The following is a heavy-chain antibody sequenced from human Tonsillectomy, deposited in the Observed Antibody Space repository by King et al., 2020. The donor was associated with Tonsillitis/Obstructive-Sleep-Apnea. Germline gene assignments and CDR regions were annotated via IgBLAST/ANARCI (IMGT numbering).Heavy chain of an antibody. D-gene: IGHD3-3*01. V-gene: IGHV1-46*01. CDR3: ARGAPTYYDFWSGYAPNFDY. CDR2: INPSGGST. CDR1: GYTFTSYY. J-gene: IGHJ4*02. Sequence: QLVQSGAEVKKPGASVKVSCKASGYTFTSYYMHWVRQAPGQGLEWMGIINPSGGSTSYAQKFQGRVTMTRDTSTSTVYMELSSLRSEDTAVYYCARGAPTYYDFWSGYAPNFDYWGQGTLVTVSS.